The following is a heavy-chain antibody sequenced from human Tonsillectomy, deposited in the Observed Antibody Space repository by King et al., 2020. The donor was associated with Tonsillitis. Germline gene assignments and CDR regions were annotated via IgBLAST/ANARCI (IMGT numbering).Heavy chain of an antibody. CDR1: GYTFTNYL. J-gene: IGHJ4*02. CDR3: VRDGYCSSNSCKFDY. D-gene: IGHD2-2*03. CDR2: INPSGGGT. V-gene: IGHV1-46*03. Sequence: QLVQSGAEVKKPGASVKVSCKASGYTFTNYLMHWVRQAPRQGLEWMGIINPSGGGTKYAQKFQGRVTVTRDTSTSTVYMELSSLRSEDTAVYYCVRDGYCSSNSCKFDYWGQGTLVTVSS.